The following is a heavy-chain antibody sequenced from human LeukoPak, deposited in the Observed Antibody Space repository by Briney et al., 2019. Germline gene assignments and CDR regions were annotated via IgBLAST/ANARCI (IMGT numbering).Heavy chain of an antibody. J-gene: IGHJ4*02. V-gene: IGHV4-59*08. D-gene: IGHD1-26*01. CDR2: IYYSGST. CDR3: ASYSGSYPYYFDY. CDR1: GGSISSYY. Sequence: SETLSLTCTVSGGSISSYYWSWIRQPPGKGLGWIGYIYYSGSTNYNPSLKSRVTISVDTSKNQFSLKLSSVTAADTAVYYCASYSGSYPYYFDYWGQGTLVTVSS.